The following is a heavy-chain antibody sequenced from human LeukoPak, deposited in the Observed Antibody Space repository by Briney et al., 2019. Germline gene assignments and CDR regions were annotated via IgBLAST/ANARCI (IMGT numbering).Heavy chain of an antibody. CDR1: GLAFGDYA. CDR3: TGVRTGNSDGFDL. J-gene: IGHJ3*01. CDR2: IRSKAYGGTA. Sequence: GGSLRLSCTASGLAFGDYALSWVRQAPGKGLEWVSFIRSKAYGGTAVYAASVKGRFTISRDDSKSIAYLQMNSLKTEDTAVYYCTGVRTGNSDGFDLRSQGTVVIVSS. D-gene: IGHD2-8*02. V-gene: IGHV3-49*04.